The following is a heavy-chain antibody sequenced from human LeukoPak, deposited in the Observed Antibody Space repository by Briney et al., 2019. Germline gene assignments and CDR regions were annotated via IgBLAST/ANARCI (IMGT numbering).Heavy chain of an antibody. CDR3: ARIIAAAGTLDP. CDR2: FDPEDGET. V-gene: IGHV1-24*01. CDR1: GYTLTELS. Sequence: ASVKVSCKVSGYTLTELSMHWVRQAPGKGLEWMGGFDPEDGETVYAQKFQGRVTMTEDTSTDTAYMELRSLRSDDTAVYYCARIIAAAGTLDPWGQGTLVTVSS. J-gene: IGHJ5*02. D-gene: IGHD6-13*01.